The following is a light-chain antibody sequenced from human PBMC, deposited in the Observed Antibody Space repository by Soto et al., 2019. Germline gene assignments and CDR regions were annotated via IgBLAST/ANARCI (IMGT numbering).Light chain of an antibody. CDR1: QGISSY. CDR3: QQYYSYPRT. J-gene: IGKJ3*01. Sequence: AIRMTQSPSSFSASTGDRVTITCRASQGISSYLAWYQQKPGKAPKLLIYAASTLQSGVPSRFSGSGSGTDFNLTISCLQSEDFATYYCQQYYSYPRTFGPGTKVDIK. V-gene: IGKV1-8*01. CDR2: AAS.